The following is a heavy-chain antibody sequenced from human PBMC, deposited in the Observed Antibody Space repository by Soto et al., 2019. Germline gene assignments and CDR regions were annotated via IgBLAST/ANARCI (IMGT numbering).Heavy chain of an antibody. Sequence: EVQLVESGGGLVKPGGSLRLSCAASGFTFSTYSMNWVRQAPGKGLEWVASISSSRGYICYADSVKGRFTISRDNAKNSLFLQMDSLRAEDTAVYYCARGRSINTNMDYWCQGTLVTVSS. CDR3: ARGRSINTNMDY. CDR2: ISSSRGYI. CDR1: GFTFSTYS. V-gene: IGHV3-21*01. D-gene: IGHD2-2*01. J-gene: IGHJ4*02.